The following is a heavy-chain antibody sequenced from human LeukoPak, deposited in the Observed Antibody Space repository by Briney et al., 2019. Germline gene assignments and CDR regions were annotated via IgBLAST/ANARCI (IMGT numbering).Heavy chain of an antibody. D-gene: IGHD1-1*01. CDR1: EFTFSSYD. J-gene: IGHJ4*02. CDR3: AREGRGTRPFDY. CDR2: IGTAGDT. Sequence: GGSLRLSCAASEFTFSSYDMHWVRQATGKGLEWVSAIGTAGDTYYPGSVKGRFTISRENAKNSLYLQMNSLRAGDTAVYYCAREGRGTRPFDYWGQGTLVTVSS. V-gene: IGHV3-13*04.